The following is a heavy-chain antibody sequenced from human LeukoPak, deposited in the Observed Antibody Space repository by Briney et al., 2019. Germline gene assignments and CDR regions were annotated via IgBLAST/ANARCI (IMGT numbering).Heavy chain of an antibody. V-gene: IGHV3-74*01. CDR1: GFGFSSYW. D-gene: IGHD6-6*01. CDR2: INSDGSST. J-gene: IGHJ5*02. Sequence: QPGGSLRLSCAASGFGFSSYWMHWVRQAPGKGLVWVSRINSDGSSTSYADSVKGRFTISRDNAKNTLYLQMNSLRAEDTAVYYCARGRIAARWFDPWGQGTLVTVSS. CDR3: ARGRIAARWFDP.